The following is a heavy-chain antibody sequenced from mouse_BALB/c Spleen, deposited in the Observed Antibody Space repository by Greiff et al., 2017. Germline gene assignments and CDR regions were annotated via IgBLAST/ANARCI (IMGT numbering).Heavy chain of an antibody. CDR1: GYAFTNYL. CDR3: ARANWDY. Sequence: VQLQESGAELVRPGTSVKVSCKASGYAFTNYLIEWVKQRPGQGLEWIGVINPGSGGTNYNEKFKGKATLTADKSSSTAYMQLSSLTSDDSAVYFCARANWDYWGQGTTLTVSS. D-gene: IGHD4-1*01. V-gene: IGHV1-54*01. CDR2: INPGSGGT. J-gene: IGHJ2*01.